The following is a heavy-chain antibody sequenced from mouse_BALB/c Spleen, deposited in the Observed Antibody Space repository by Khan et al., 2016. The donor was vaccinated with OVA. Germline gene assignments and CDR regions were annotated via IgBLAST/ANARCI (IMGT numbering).Heavy chain of an antibody. CDR3: ARGNYYGYCFAY. V-gene: IGHV3-2*02. D-gene: IGHD1-1*01. CDR2: ISYSGVT. CDR1: GYSITSGYA. Sequence: EVQLQESGPVLVKPSQSLSLTCTVTGYSITSGYAWNWIRQFPGNKLEWMGYISYSGVTSYNPSLKSRISITRDTSKNQFFLQLNSVTTEDTATYSCARGNYYGYCFAYWGQGTPLTVSS. J-gene: IGHJ2*01.